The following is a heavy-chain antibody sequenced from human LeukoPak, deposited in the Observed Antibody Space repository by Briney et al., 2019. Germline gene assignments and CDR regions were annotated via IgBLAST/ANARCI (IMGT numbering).Heavy chain of an antibody. CDR2: INYSGST. D-gene: IGHD2-15*01. CDR1: GGSISSYY. J-gene: IGHJ4*02. CDR3: ARHVENCSGGSCYSGGPFDY. Sequence: PSETLSLTCTFSGGSISSYYWSWIRQPPGKGLEWIGYINYSGSTNYYPALKSRVTISVETSKNQFSLKLSSVTAADTAVYYCARHVENCSGGSCYSGGPFDYWGQGTLVTVSS. V-gene: IGHV4-59*08.